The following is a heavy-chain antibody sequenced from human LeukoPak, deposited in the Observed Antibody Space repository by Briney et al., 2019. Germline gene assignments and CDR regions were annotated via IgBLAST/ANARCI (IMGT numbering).Heavy chain of an antibody. Sequence: SETLSLTCAVYGGSFSGYYWSWLRQPPGKGLEWIGEINHSGRTNYNPSLKSRVTISVDTSKNQFSLKLSSVTAADTAVYYCARFGELLSSGDYWGQGTLVTVSS. CDR3: ARFGELLSSGDY. V-gene: IGHV4-34*01. D-gene: IGHD3-10*01. CDR2: INHSGRT. CDR1: GGSFSGYY. J-gene: IGHJ4*02.